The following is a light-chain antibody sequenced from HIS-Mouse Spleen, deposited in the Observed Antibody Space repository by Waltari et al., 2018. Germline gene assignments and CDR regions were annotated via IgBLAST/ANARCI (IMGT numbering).Light chain of an antibody. CDR1: QEISNY. Sequence: DIQMTQSPPSLSASVGDRVTITCQASQEISNYLNCYQQKPGGAPNNLIYDASNLETGGPSRFSSSGAGTDFTFTISSLQPEDIATYYCQQYDNLHRLTFGPGTKVDI. J-gene: IGKJ3*01. V-gene: IGKV1-33*01. CDR3: QQYDNLHRLT. CDR2: DAS.